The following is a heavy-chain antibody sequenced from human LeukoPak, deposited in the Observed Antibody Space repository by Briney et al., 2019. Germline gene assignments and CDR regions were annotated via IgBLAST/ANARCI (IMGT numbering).Heavy chain of an antibody. J-gene: IGHJ6*03. Sequence: ASVKVSCKAYGYTFTGYYMHWVRQAPGQGLEWMGWINPNNGGTKYEQKFQGRVTMTRDTSISTAYMELSRLKSDDTAVYYCARGIVVVPAASNYYYYMDVWGKGTTVTVSS. CDR3: ARGIVVVPAASNYYYYMDV. D-gene: IGHD2-2*01. V-gene: IGHV1-2*02. CDR1: GYTFTGYY. CDR2: INPNNGGT.